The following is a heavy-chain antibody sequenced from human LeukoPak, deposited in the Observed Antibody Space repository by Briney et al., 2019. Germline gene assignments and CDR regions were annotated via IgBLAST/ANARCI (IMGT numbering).Heavy chain of an antibody. Sequence: PGGSLRLSCTASGFTFSSYAMSWVRQAPGKGLEWVSAISGSGVTAYYADSVMGRLTISRDSSKNTLYVQMNRLRAEDTAVYYCAKANRDYDFWSGYPCFEYWGQGTLVTVSS. CDR2: ISGSGVTA. CDR1: GFTFSSYA. D-gene: IGHD3-3*01. V-gene: IGHV3-23*01. CDR3: AKANRDYDFWSGYPCFEY. J-gene: IGHJ4*02.